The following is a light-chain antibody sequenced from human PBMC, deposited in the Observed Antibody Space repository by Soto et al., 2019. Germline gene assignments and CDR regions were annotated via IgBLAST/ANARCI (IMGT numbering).Light chain of an antibody. V-gene: IGKV1-5*03. CDR3: QQYSSYSRT. Sequence: DIQMTQSPSTLSASVGDRVTITCRASQSISSWLAWYQQKPGKAPKLLIYKASSLESGVPSRFSGSGSGTEFTLTISSLQPDDFATYYRQQYSSYSRTFGQGTKVDIK. CDR2: KAS. J-gene: IGKJ1*01. CDR1: QSISSW.